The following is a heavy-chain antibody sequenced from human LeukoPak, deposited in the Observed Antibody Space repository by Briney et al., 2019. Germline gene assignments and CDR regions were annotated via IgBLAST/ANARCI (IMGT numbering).Heavy chain of an antibody. V-gene: IGHV1-2*02. CDR3: AREWIAVAGTVSP. D-gene: IGHD6-19*01. CDR1: GYTFTGYY. J-gene: IGHJ5*02. Sequence: ASVKVSCKASGYTFTGYYMHWVRQAPGQGLEWMGWINPNSGGTNYAQKFQGRVTMTRDTSISTAYMELSRLRSGDTAVYYCAREWIAVAGTVSPWGQGTLVTVSS. CDR2: INPNSGGT.